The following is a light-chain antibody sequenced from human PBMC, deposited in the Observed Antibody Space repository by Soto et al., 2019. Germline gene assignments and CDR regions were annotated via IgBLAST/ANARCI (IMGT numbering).Light chain of an antibody. V-gene: IGKV2-28*01. Sequence: DIVLTQSTLSLPFTPGEQASISCRSGRILLHSNGKSYLDLYVQKPGQSPQLLIYLGSDRASGVPDRISGSGSGTDFTLKISRVEAEDVGMYYCMQALQTPRTFGQGTKV. CDR3: MQALQTPRT. CDR2: LGS. J-gene: IGKJ1*01. CDR1: RILLHSNGKSY.